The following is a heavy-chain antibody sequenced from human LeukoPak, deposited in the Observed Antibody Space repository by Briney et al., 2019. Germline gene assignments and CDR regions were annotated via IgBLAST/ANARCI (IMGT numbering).Heavy chain of an antibody. J-gene: IGHJ6*02. V-gene: IGHV1-8*01. Sequence: ASVKVSCKASGYTFTSYDINWARQATGQGLEWMGWMNPNSGNTGYAQKFQGRVTMTRNTSISTAYMELSSLRSEDTAVYYCARGLRYFDWLLLPAVWGQGTTVSVSS. CDR1: GYTFTSYD. CDR3: ARGLRYFDWLLLPAV. D-gene: IGHD3-9*01. CDR2: MNPNSGNT.